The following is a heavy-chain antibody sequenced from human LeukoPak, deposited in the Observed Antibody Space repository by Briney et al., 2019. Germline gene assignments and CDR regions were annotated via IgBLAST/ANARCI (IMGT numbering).Heavy chain of an antibody. V-gene: IGHV3-74*01. J-gene: IGHJ3*02. Sequence: GGSLRLSCAASGFTFSSYWMHWVRQAPGKGLGWVSRIKSVGSGTTYADSVKGRFTISRDNAKNTLYLQMNSLRVEDTAVYYCARRAAALDAFDIWRQGTMVTVSS. CDR3: ARRAAALDAFDI. D-gene: IGHD6-13*01. CDR1: GFTFSSYW. CDR2: IKSVGSGT.